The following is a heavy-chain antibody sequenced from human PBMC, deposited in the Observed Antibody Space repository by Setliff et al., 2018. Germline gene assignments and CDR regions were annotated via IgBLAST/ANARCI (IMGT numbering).Heavy chain of an antibody. CDR3: ARSFSRREKFLLDY. Sequence: SETLSLTCTVSGGSISSYYWGWIRQPPGKGLEWIGSIFYSGSTNYNPSLKSRVTISMDTSKNQFSLKVSSVTAADTAVYYCARSFSRREKFLLDYWGQGALVTVSS. CDR2: IFYSGST. V-gene: IGHV4-39*07. J-gene: IGHJ4*02. CDR1: GGSISSYY.